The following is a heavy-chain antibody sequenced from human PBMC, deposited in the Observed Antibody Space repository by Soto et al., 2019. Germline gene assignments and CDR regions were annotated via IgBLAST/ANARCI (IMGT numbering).Heavy chain of an antibody. CDR2: IYLGGGT. CDR1: GGSISSSNW. CDR3: GRHRASGLGFDF. D-gene: IGHD3-16*01. Sequence: QVQLQESGPGLVKPSGTLSLTCAVSGGSISSSNWWSWVRQPPGKGLEWIGQIYLGGGTHTNPSLESRVTISVDKPKTQSPLNLFSGTAADTALYYCGRHRASGLGFDFWGQGPLVTVSS. J-gene: IGHJ4*02. V-gene: IGHV4-4*02.